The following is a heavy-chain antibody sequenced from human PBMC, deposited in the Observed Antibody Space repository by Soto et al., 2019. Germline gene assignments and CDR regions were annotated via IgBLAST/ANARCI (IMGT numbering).Heavy chain of an antibody. CDR3: ARWPDGYYYYGMDV. J-gene: IGHJ6*02. V-gene: IGHV1-8*01. CDR1: GYTFTSYD. Sequence: QVQLVQSGAEVKKPGASVKVSCKASGYTFTSYDINWVRQATGQGLEWMGWMNPNSGNTGYAQKFQGRVTMTRNTSLSTADMELSSLRSEDTAVYYCARWPDGYYYYGMDVWGQGTTVTVSS. CDR2: MNPNSGNT.